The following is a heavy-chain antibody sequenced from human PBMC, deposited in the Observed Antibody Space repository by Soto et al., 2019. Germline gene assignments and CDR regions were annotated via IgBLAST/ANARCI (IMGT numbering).Heavy chain of an antibody. J-gene: IGHJ5*02. CDR2: IYYSGST. Sequence: SETLSLTCTVSGGSISSGDYYWSWIRQPPGKGLEWIGYIYYSGSTYYNPSLKSRVTISVDTSKNQFSLKLSSVTAADTAVYYCAREEGLRYYGSGSYPHWYDPWGQGTLVTVSS. D-gene: IGHD3-10*01. CDR3: AREEGLRYYGSGSYPHWYDP. V-gene: IGHV4-30-4*01. CDR1: GGSISSGDYY.